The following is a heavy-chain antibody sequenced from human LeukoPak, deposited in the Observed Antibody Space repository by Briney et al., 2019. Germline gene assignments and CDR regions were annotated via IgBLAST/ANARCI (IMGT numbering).Heavy chain of an antibody. J-gene: IGHJ2*01. Sequence: SETLSLTCTVSGGSISGSYWNWIRQPPGKGLEWIGYIHYSGNTNYNPSLKSRVTISVDTSKNQFSLKLSSVTAADTAVYYCARDPVDQPYWFFDLWGRGTLVTVSS. CDR1: GGSISGSY. CDR3: ARDPVDQPYWFFDL. V-gene: IGHV4-59*01. CDR2: IHYSGNT.